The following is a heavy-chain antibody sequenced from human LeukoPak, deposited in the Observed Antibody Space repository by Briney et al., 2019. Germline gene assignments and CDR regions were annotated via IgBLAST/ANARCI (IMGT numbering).Heavy chain of an antibody. CDR3: VRQPDSARYGFDY. D-gene: IGHD1-14*01. J-gene: IGHJ4*02. CDR2: IGSAGYT. Sequence: GGPLRLSCEVSGFTFDNNDMHWVRQTTGKGLEWVSAIGSAGYTYYADSVRGRFTITRDNAKQSLYLQMNSLRVEDTAVYHCVRQPDSARYGFDYWGRGTQVTVSS. V-gene: IGHV3-13*01. CDR1: GFTFDNND.